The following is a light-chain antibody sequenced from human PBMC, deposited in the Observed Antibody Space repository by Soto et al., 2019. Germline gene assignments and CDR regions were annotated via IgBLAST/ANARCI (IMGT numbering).Light chain of an antibody. J-gene: IGKJ5*01. Sequence: ERVMTQSPATLSVSPGERATLSCRASQSVGSNLAWYQQKPGQAPRLLIFGASSRATGVPARFSGSGSGTEFTLTISSLQSEDFAVYYCQQYHNWPPITFGQGTRLEIK. CDR3: QQYHNWPPIT. CDR1: QSVGSN. CDR2: GAS. V-gene: IGKV3-15*01.